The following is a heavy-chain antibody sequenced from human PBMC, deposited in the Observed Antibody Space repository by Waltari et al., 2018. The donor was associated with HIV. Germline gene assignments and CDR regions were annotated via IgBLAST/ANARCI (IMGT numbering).Heavy chain of an antibody. CDR3: TLRYYDSGSGNYNDAFDV. CDR1: GFTFGDYA. Sequence: ELQVLESGGGLVQPGRSLRLSCTGSGFTFGDYAVSWVRQAPGKGLEWLGFIRSKTFGGTTGYAASVKGRFSISRDDSKSIAYRQMNRVRAEDTAVYYCTLRYYDSGSGNYNDAFDVWGQGTVVTVSS. D-gene: IGHD3-3*01. CDR2: IRSKTFGGTT. V-gene: IGHV3-49*04. J-gene: IGHJ3*01.